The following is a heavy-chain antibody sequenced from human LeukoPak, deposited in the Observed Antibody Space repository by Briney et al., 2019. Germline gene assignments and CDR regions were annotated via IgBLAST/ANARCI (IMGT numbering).Heavy chain of an antibody. D-gene: IGHD3-3*01. CDR3: ARRPAYYDFWSGWSSWEEGAFDI. J-gene: IGHJ3*02. Sequence: GESLKISCKGSGYSFTSYWISWVRQMPGKGLEWMGRIDPSDSYTNYSPSFQGHVTISADKSISTAYLQWSSLKASDTAMYYCARRPAYYDFWSGWSSWEEGAFDIWGQGTMVTVSS. V-gene: IGHV5-10-1*01. CDR2: IDPSDSYT. CDR1: GYSFTSYW.